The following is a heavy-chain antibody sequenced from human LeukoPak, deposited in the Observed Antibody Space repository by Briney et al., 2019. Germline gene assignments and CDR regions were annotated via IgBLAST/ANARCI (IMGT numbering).Heavy chain of an antibody. Sequence: GGSLRLSCAASGFTFDDYAMHWVRQAPGKGLEWVSGISWNSGSIGYADSVKGRFTISRDNAKNSLYLQMNSLRAEDTAVYYCAKWSGNYYYYYYMDVWGKGTTVTVSS. D-gene: IGHD3-3*01. CDR3: AKWSGNYYYYYYMDV. J-gene: IGHJ6*03. V-gene: IGHV3-9*01. CDR1: GFTFDDYA. CDR2: ISWNSGSI.